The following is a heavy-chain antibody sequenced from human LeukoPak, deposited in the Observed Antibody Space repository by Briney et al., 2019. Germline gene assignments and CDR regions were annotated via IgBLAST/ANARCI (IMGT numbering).Heavy chain of an antibody. CDR3: ARGAGLSSSSSGVFWFDP. Sequence: SETLSLTCTVSGGSISSHYWSWIRQPPGKGLEWIGYIYYSGSTNYNPSLKSRVTISVDTSKNQFSLKLSSVTAADPAVYYCARGAGLSSSSSGVFWFDPWGQGTLVTVSS. V-gene: IGHV4-59*11. CDR2: IYYSGST. CDR1: GGSISSHY. D-gene: IGHD6-6*01. J-gene: IGHJ5*02.